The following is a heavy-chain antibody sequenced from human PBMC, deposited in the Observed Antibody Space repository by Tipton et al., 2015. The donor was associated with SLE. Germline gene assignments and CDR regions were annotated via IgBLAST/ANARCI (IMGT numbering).Heavy chain of an antibody. CDR2: IKQDGSEK. V-gene: IGHV3-7*03. D-gene: IGHD3-22*01. CDR1: GFTFSSFW. Sequence: SLRLSCAASGFTFSSFWMSWVRQAPGKGLEWVANIKQDGSEKYYVDSVKGRFTIPRDNAKNSPYLQMNSLRAEDTAVYYCARDGSPITMIVVVTLQHWGQGTLVTVSS. CDR3: ARDGSPITMIVVVTLQH. J-gene: IGHJ1*01.